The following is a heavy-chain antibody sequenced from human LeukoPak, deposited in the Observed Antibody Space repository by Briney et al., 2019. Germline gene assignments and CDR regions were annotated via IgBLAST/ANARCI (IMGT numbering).Heavy chain of an antibody. CDR3: AKSLGYGGESN. V-gene: IGHV3-23*01. J-gene: IGHJ4*02. D-gene: IGHD4-23*01. Sequence: HSGGSLRLSCAASGFTFSSYAMSWVRQAPGKGLEWVSAISGSGGSTYYADSVKGRFTISRDNSKNTLYLQMNSLRAEDTAVYYCAKSLGYGGESNWGQGTLVTVSS. CDR1: GFTFSSYA. CDR2: ISGSGGST.